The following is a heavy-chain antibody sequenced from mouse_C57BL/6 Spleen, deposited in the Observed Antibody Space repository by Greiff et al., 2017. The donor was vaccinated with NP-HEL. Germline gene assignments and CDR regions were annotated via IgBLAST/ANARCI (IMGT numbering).Heavy chain of an antibody. D-gene: IGHD1-1*01. J-gene: IGHJ1*03. CDR3: ARRHYYGGFDV. Sequence: EVKVVESEGGLVQPGSSMKLSCTASGFTFSDYYMAWVRQVPEKGLEWVANINYDGSSTYYLDSSKSRFIISRDSAKNILYLQMSSLKSEDTATYYCARRHYYGGFDVWGTGTTVTVSS. CDR2: INYDGSST. CDR1: GFTFSDYY. V-gene: IGHV5-16*01.